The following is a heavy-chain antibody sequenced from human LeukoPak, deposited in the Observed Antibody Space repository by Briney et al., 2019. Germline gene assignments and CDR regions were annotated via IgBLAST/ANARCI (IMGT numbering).Heavy chain of an antibody. V-gene: IGHV4-4*07. CDR2: IYTSGST. J-gene: IGHJ3*02. CDR1: GGSISSYY. D-gene: IGHD1-7*01. CDR3: ARDKTGTSSVRAFDI. Sequence: PSETLSLTCTVSGGSISSYYWSWIRQPAGKGLEWIGRIYTSGSTNYNPSLKSRVTMSVDTSKNQFSLKLSSVTAADTAVYYCARDKTGTSSVRAFDIWGQGTMVTVSS.